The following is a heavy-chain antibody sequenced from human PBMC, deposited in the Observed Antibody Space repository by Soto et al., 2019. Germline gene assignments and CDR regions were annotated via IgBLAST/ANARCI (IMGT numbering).Heavy chain of an antibody. J-gene: IGHJ6*02. Sequence: GGSLRLSCAASGLTFSSYAMHWVRQAPGKGLEWVAVISYDGSNKYYADSVKGRFTISRDNSKNTLYLQMNSLRAEDTAVYYCARDGLGSHYYYYYGMDVWGQGTTVTVSS. CDR1: GLTFSSYA. CDR2: ISYDGSNK. D-gene: IGHD3-16*01. V-gene: IGHV3-30-3*01. CDR3: ARDGLGSHYYYYYGMDV.